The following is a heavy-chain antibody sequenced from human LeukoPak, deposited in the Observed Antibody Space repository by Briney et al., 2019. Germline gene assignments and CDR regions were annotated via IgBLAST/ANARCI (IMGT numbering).Heavy chain of an antibody. Sequence: SETLSLTCAVYGGSFSGYYWSWIRQPPGKGLEWIGEINHSGSTNYNPSLKSRVTISVDTSKNQFSLKLSSVTAADTAVYYCARGLNPRWGDSSGLDAFDIWGQGTMVTVSS. CDR1: GGSFSGYY. J-gene: IGHJ3*02. CDR2: INHSGST. V-gene: IGHV4-34*01. D-gene: IGHD3-22*01. CDR3: ARGLNPRWGDSSGLDAFDI.